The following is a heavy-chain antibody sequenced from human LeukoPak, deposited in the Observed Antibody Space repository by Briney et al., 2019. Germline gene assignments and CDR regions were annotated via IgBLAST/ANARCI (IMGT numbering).Heavy chain of an antibody. CDR1: GFTFSSYG. V-gene: IGHV3-33*06. J-gene: IGHJ4*02. CDR2: IWYDGSNK. CDR3: ANWSGSLGI. Sequence: PGGSLRLSCAASGFTFSSYGMHWVRQAPGKGLEWVAVIWYDGSNKYYADSVKGRFTISRDNSKNTLYLQMNRLRAEDTAVYYCANWSGSLGIWGQGTLVTVSS. D-gene: IGHD1-26*01.